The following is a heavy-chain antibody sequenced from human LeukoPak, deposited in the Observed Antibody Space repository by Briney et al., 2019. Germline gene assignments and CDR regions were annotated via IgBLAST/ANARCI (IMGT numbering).Heavy chain of an antibody. CDR1: GGTFSSYA. V-gene: IGHV1-69*06. CDR3: ASGQLERRGNDY. D-gene: IGHD1-1*01. J-gene: IGHJ4*02. CDR2: IIPIFGTA. Sequence: ASVKVSCKASGGTFSSYAISWVRQAPGQGLEWMGGIIPIFGTANYAQKFRGRVTITADKSTSTAYMELSSLRSEDTAVYYCASGQLERRGNDYWGQGTLVTVSS.